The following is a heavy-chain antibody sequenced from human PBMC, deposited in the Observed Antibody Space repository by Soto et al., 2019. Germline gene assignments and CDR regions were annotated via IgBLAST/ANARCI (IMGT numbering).Heavy chain of an antibody. CDR1: GYTFSDYY. CDR2: INPNSGGT. V-gene: IGHV1-2*04. D-gene: IGHD2-2*01. J-gene: IGHJ6*02. Sequence: GASVKVSCKASGYTFSDYYMHWVRQAPGQGLEWMGWINPNSGGTKYAQKFQVWVTMTRDTSISTAYMELSRLRSDDTAVFYCARGSSSSRTYYYGLDVWG. CDR3: ARGSSSSRTYYYGLDV.